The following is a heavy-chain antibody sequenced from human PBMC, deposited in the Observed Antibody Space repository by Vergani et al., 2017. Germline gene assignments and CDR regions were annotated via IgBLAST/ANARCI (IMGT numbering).Heavy chain of an antibody. CDR3: ARHFPKLGSSVVADSDAFDI. CDR2: IYHSGST. Sequence: QVQLQESGPGLVKPSETLSLTCAVSGYSISSGYYWGWIRQPPGKGLEWIGSIYHSGSTYYNPSLKSRVTISVDTSKNQFSLKLSSVTAADTAVYYCARHFPKLGSSVVADSDAFDIWGQGTMVTVSS. V-gene: IGHV4-38-2*01. J-gene: IGHJ3*02. D-gene: IGHD4-23*01. CDR1: GYSISSGYY.